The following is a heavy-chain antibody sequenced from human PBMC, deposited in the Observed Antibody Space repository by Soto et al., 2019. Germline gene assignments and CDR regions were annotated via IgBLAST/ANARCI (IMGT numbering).Heavy chain of an antibody. CDR3: ARGGSGSSNWFDP. CDR1: GFTFSRFW. J-gene: IGHJ5*02. V-gene: IGHV3-74*01. CDR2: INSDGSTT. Sequence: GGSLRLSCAASGFTFSRFWMHWVRQAPGKGLVWVSRINSDGSTTTYADSVKGRFTISRDNAKNTLYLQMNSLRAEDTAVYYCARGGSGSSNWFDPWGQGTLVTVSS. D-gene: IGHD3-10*01.